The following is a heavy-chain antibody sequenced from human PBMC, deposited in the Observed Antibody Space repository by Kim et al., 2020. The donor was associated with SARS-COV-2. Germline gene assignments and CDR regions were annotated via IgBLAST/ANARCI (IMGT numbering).Heavy chain of an antibody. CDR2: ISSSGSTI. V-gene: IGHV3-11*04. Sequence: GGSLRLSCAASGFTFSDYYMSWIRQAPGKGLEWVSDISSSGSTIYYADSVKGRFTISRDNAKNSLYLQMNSLRAEDTAVYYCARDQVAAAGTPHYYYYGMDVWGQGTTVTVSS. CDR3: ARDQVAAAGTPHYYYYGMDV. CDR1: GFTFSDYY. D-gene: IGHD6-13*01. J-gene: IGHJ6*02.